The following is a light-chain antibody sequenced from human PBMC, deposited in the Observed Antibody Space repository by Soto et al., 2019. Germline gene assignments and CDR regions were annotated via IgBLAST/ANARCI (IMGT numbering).Light chain of an antibody. CDR3: TSYTSVSTYV. Sequence: LTQPASVSGSPGQSITISCTGTSTDVGRYNYVSWYQQHPGKAPKLMVYDVSNRPSWVSNRFSGSKSGITASLTISGLQAEDEADYYCTSYTSVSTYVFGTGTKVTVL. CDR2: DVS. CDR1: STDVGRYNY. J-gene: IGLJ1*01. V-gene: IGLV2-14*01.